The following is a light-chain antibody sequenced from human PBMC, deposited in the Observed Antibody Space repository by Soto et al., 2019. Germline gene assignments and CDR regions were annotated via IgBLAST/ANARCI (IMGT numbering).Light chain of an antibody. CDR3: LLFYGGAWV. CDR1: TGAVTTAYS. CDR2: SAN. Sequence: QAVVTQEPSLTVSPGGTVTLTCASSTGAVTTAYSVNWFQQKPGQAPTALIYSANNRHFWTPARFSGSLLGDRAALTLSGVRPEDEAEYYCLLFYGGAWVFGGGTKVTVL. J-gene: IGLJ3*02. V-gene: IGLV7-43*01.